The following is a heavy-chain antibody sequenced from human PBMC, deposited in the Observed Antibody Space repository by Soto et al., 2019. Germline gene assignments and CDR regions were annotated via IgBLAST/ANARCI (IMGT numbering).Heavy chain of an antibody. J-gene: IGHJ4*02. CDR2: IYYRGNT. D-gene: IGHD3-9*01. CDR1: GDSINSDKYY. Sequence: PSETLSLTCSVSGDSINSDKYYWGWIRQPPGKGLEWIGSIYYRGNTYYNPSLQTRVTKSLDKSKSQFSLRLNSVTAADSALYFCARLEGLATISYYFDFWGQGAQVTVSS. CDR3: ARLEGLATISYYFDF. V-gene: IGHV4-39*01.